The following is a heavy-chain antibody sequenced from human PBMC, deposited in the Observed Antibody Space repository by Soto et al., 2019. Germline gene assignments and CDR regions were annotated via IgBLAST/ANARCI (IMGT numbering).Heavy chain of an antibody. D-gene: IGHD3-22*01. CDR2: INPSGGST. CDR3: ASSITAAYYYDNSCYSYSY. V-gene: IGHV1-46*01. CDR1: GYTFTSYY. Sequence: ASVKVSCKASGYTFTSYYMHCVRQAPGQGLEWMGIINPSGGSTSYAQKFQGRVTMTRDTSTSTVYMELSSLRSEDTAVYYCASSITAAYYYDNSCYSYSYCGQGTLFTVSS. J-gene: IGHJ4*02.